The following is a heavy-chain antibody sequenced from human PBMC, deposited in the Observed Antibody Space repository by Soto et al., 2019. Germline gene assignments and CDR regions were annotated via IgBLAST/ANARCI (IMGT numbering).Heavy chain of an antibody. J-gene: IGHJ6*03. CDR3: ARESGGATATLDYYYFYMDV. Sequence: ASVKVSCKASGDTFTGYYMHWVRQAPGQGLEWMGWINPNSGVTKYAQKFQGWVTMTRDTSTRTVYMQLSRLRSDDTAVYYCARESGGATATLDYYYFYMDVWGTGTTVTVSS. D-gene: IGHD5-12*01. CDR2: INPNSGVT. V-gene: IGHV1-2*04. CDR1: GDTFTGYY.